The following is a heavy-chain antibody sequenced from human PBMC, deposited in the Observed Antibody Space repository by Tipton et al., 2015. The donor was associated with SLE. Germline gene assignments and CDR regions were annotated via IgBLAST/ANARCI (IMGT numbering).Heavy chain of an antibody. CDR2: IYYSGST. J-gene: IGHJ3*02. Sequence: TLSLTCTVSGGSISSGGYYWSWIRQHPGKGLEWIGYIYYSGSTYYNPSLKSRVTISVDTSKNQFSLKLSSVTAADTAVYYCAREGIQGAFDIWGQGTMVTVSS. V-gene: IGHV4-31*03. D-gene: IGHD1-14*01. CDR1: GGSISSGGYY. CDR3: AREGIQGAFDI.